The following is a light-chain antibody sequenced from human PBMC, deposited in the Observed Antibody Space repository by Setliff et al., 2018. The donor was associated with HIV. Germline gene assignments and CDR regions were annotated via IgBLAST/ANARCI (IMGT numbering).Light chain of an antibody. V-gene: IGLV2-14*01. Sequence: QSALAQPASVSGSPGQSITISCTGTSSDVGGYNYVSWYQQHPGKAPKLMIYDVSKRPSGVSNRFSGSKSGNTASLTISGLQAEDEADYYCSSYTRSSTDGFGTGTKGTVL. CDR3: SSYTRSSTDG. CDR2: DVS. J-gene: IGLJ1*01. CDR1: SSDVGGYNY.